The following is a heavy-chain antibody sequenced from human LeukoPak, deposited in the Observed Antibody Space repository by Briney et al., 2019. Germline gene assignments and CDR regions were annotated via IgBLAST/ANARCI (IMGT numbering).Heavy chain of an antibody. V-gene: IGHV1-18*01. D-gene: IGHD2-2*01. CDR1: GYTFTSYG. CDR3: AVDCSSTSCSLKYNWFDP. Sequence: GASVKVSCKASGYTFTSYGISWVRQAPGQGLEWMGWISAYNGNTNYAQKLQGRVTMTTDTSTSTAYMELSSLRSEDTAVYYCAVDCSSTSCSLKYNWFDPWGQGTLVTVSS. CDR2: ISAYNGNT. J-gene: IGHJ5*02.